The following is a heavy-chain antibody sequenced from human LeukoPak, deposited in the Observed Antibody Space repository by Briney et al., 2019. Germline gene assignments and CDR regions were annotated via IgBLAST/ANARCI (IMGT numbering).Heavy chain of an antibody. D-gene: IGHD1-26*01. CDR3: AREGPRVGALFDY. CDR2: ISSSSSYI. V-gene: IGHV3-21*01. CDR1: GFTFSSYS. Sequence: GGSLRLSCAASGFTFSSYSMNWVRQAPGKGLEWVSSISSSSSYIYYADSVKGRFTISRDNAKNSLYLQMNSLRAEDTAVYYCAREGPRVGALFDYWGQGTLVTVSS. J-gene: IGHJ4*02.